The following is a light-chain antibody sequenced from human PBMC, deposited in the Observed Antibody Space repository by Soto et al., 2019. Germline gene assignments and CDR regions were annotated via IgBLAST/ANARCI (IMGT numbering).Light chain of an antibody. CDR3: QQSDNTPLT. Sequence: IEVTQSPSSLAASVGDRVTITCRASQTISTYVNWYRQKSGAAPELLIYDASTLQSGVPSRFRGGGAGTDFTLTISSLQLDDFATYYCQQSDNTPLTFGQGTKVEIK. CDR2: DAS. J-gene: IGKJ1*01. CDR1: QTISTY. V-gene: IGKV1-39*01.